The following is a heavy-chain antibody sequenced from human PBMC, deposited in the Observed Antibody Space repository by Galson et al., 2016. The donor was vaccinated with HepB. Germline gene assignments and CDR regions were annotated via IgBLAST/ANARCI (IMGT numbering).Heavy chain of an antibody. J-gene: IGHJ4*02. V-gene: IGHV4-39*01. CDR3: ARLYPFDF. Sequence: LSLTCTVSGGSISTSNYYWSWIRQSPGKGLEWIGSLYYNGNTYYNSSLKSRVTISVGTSDTQFSLKMTSMTASDTAVHYCARLYPFDFWGQGALVIVSS. D-gene: IGHD2-2*01. CDR1: GGSISTSNYY. CDR2: LYYNGNT.